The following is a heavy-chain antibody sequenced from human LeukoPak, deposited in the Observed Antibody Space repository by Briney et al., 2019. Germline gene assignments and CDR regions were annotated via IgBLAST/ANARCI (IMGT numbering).Heavy chain of an antibody. V-gene: IGHV1-46*01. CDR3: ARKNTAKYSGYDWGPRLGWFDP. D-gene: IGHD5-12*01. CDR2: INPSGGST. CDR1: GYTFTSYY. J-gene: IGHJ5*02. Sequence: ASVKVSCKASGYTFTSYYMHWVRQAPGQGLEWMGIINPSGGSTSYAQKFQGRVTMTRDMSTSTVYMELSSLRAEDTAVYYCARKNTAKYSGYDWGPRLGWFDPWGQGTLVTVSS.